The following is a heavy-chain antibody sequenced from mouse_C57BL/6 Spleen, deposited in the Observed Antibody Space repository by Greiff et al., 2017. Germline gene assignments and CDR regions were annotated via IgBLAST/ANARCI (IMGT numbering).Heavy chain of an antibody. CDR2: INHGSGGT. CDR3: ASGVEGFAY. D-gene: IGHD1-1*01. Sequence: VQLQQSGAELVRPGTSVKVSCKASGYAFTNYLIEWVKQRPGQGLEWIGVINHGSGGTNYNEKFKGKATLTADKSSSTAYMQLSSLTSEDSAVYFCASGVEGFAYWGQGTLVTVSA. V-gene: IGHV1-54*01. J-gene: IGHJ3*01. CDR1: GYAFTNYL.